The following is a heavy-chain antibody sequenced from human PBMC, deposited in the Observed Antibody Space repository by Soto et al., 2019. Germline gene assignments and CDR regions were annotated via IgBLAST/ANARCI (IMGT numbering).Heavy chain of an antibody. CDR2: ISAYNGNT. Sequence: ASVKVSCKASGYTFISYGISWVRQAPGQGLEWMGWISAYNGNTNYAQKLQGRVTMTTDTSTSTAYMELRSLRSDDTAVYYCARPDGAYYYYGMDVWGQGTTVTVS. J-gene: IGHJ6*02. CDR1: GYTFISYG. CDR3: ARPDGAYYYYGMDV. D-gene: IGHD1-26*01. V-gene: IGHV1-18*01.